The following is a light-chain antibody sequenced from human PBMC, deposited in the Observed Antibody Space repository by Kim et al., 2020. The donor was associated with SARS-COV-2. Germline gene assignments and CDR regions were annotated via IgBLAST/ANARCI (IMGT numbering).Light chain of an antibody. CDR3: QHYGSSPLA. Sequence: LSPGERATLSCRASQTITTKYLAWYQQKPGQAPRILIHGVSNRATGIPDRFSASGSGTDFTLTVSRLEPEDFSLYFCQHYGSSPLAFGGGTKLEI. J-gene: IGKJ4*01. CDR2: GVS. CDR1: QTITTKY. V-gene: IGKV3-20*01.